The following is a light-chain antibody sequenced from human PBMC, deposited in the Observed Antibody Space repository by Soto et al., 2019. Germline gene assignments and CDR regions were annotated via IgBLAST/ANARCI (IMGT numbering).Light chain of an antibody. CDR1: QAISSY. J-gene: IGKJ5*01. CDR2: AAS. CDR3: QQSYSTPIT. Sequence: DIQLTQAPSFLSASAGDRVSITCLASQAISSYLSWYQQKPGRAPKLLIYAASTLQSGVPSRFSGSGSGTEFTLTISSLQPEDFATYYCQQSYSTPITFGQGTRLEI. V-gene: IGKV1-9*01.